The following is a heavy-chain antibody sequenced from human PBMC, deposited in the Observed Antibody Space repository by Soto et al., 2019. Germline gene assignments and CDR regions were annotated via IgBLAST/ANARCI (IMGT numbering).Heavy chain of an antibody. CDR1: GGSISSGGYY. Sequence: PSETLSLTCTVSGGSISSGGYYWSWIRQHPGKGLEWIGYIYYSGSTYYNPSLKSRGTISVDTSKNQFSLKLSSVTAADTAVYYCARRVIPLMPYFDYWGQGTLVTVSS. D-gene: IGHD2-2*01. CDR3: ARRVIPLMPYFDY. J-gene: IGHJ4*02. CDR2: IYYSGST. V-gene: IGHV4-31*03.